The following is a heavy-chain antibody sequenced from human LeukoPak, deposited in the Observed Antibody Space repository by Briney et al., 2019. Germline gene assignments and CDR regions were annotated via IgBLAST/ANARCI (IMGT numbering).Heavy chain of an antibody. D-gene: IGHD6-19*01. CDR2: INHRGTS. CDR3: VRAAVDGPGHNAFDI. Sequence: PSETLSLTCAASGSSISGDYFCGWIRQPPGKGLEWIGTINHRGTSYYNPSLMSRVTMSVDTSKNHFSLTLTSVTATDTAVYYSVRAAVDGPGHNAFDIWGQGTMVTVSS. J-gene: IGHJ3*02. V-gene: IGHV4-38-2*01. CDR1: GSSISGDYF.